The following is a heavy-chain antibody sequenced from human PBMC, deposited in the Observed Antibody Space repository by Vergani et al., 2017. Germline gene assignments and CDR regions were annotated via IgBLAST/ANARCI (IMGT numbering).Heavy chain of an antibody. V-gene: IGHV3-23*01. Sequence: EVQLLESGGGLVQPGGSLRLSCAASGFTFSSYALSWVRQAPGKGLEWVSAIRGSGGSTYYADSVKGRFTISRDNSKNTLYLQMNSLRAEDTAVYYCAKXNGYGSGRRNYYYGMDVWGQGTTVTVSS. CDR1: GFTFSSYA. D-gene: IGHD3-10*01. CDR2: IRGSGGST. J-gene: IGHJ6*02. CDR3: AKXNGYGSGRRNYYYGMDV.